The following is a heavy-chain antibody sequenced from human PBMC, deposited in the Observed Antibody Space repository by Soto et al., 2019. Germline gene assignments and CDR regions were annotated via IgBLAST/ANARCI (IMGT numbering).Heavy chain of an antibody. CDR1: GGSFSGYY. CDR3: ARGGGGIAAAGSPHKYYYYYGMDV. Sequence: SETLSLTCAVYGGSFSGYYWSWIRQPPGKGPEWIGEINHSGSTNYNPSLKSRVTISVDTSKNQFSLKLSSVTAADTAVYYCARGGGGIAAAGSPHKYYYYYGMDVWGQGTTVTVSS. J-gene: IGHJ6*02. CDR2: INHSGST. V-gene: IGHV4-34*01. D-gene: IGHD6-13*01.